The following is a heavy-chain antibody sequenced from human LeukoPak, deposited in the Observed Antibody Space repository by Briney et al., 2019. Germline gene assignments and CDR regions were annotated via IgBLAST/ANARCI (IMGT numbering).Heavy chain of an antibody. CDR2: IYYTGST. D-gene: IGHD3-3*01. Sequence: GYIYYTGSTNYNPSLKSRVTISVDTSKNQFSLKLNSVTAADTAVYYCARVITIFGDDAFDIWGQGTMVTVSS. V-gene: IGHV4-59*01. CDR3: ARVITIFGDDAFDI. J-gene: IGHJ3*02.